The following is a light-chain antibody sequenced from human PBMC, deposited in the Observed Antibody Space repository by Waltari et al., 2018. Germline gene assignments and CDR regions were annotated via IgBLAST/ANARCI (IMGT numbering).Light chain of an antibody. CDR2: EVT. CDR3: SSYAGSNIVV. Sequence: QSALSQPPSASGSPGQSVPISCTGTTSDVGGYNYVSRYQQHPGKAPKFVIYEVTKRPSGVPDRFSGSKSGNTASLTVSGLQAEDEADYYCSSYAGSNIVVFGGGTKLTVL. V-gene: IGLV2-8*01. CDR1: TSDVGGYNY. J-gene: IGLJ2*01.